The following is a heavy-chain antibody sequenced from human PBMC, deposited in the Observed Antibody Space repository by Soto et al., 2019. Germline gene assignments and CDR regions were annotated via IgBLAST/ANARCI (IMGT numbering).Heavy chain of an antibody. CDR2: ISYDGSNK. CDR1: GFTFSSYG. J-gene: IGHJ6*02. Sequence: PVGSLRLSCAASGFTFSSYGMHWVRQAPGKGLEWVAVISYDGSNKYYADSVKGRFTISRDNSKNTLYLQMNSLRAEDTAVYYCAKETWSGWYYYYYGMDVWGQGTTVTVSS. D-gene: IGHD3-3*01. CDR3: AKETWSGWYYYYYGMDV. V-gene: IGHV3-30*18.